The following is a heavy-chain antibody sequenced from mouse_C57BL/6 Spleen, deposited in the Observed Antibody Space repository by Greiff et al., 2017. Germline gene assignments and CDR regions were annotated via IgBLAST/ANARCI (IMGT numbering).Heavy chain of an antibody. V-gene: IGHV5-17*01. CDR1: GFTFSDYG. D-gene: IGHD2-5*01. Sequence: EVMLVESGGGLVKPGGSLQLSCAASGFTFSDYGMHWVRQAPEKGLGWVAYISSGSSTIYYADTVKGRFTISRDKSKNTLFLQMTSLRSEDTSMYYCANGAYYSTYLLYAMDYWGQGTSVTVSS. CDR2: ISSGSSTI. CDR3: ANGAYYSTYLLYAMDY. J-gene: IGHJ4*01.